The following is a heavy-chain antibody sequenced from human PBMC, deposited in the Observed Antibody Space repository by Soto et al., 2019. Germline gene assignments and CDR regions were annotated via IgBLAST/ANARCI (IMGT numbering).Heavy chain of an antibody. D-gene: IGHD4-17*01. CDR1: GYTFATST. CDR2: IKAYSGNT. CDR3: AIADYGDDDY. Sequence: QLQLVQSGPEAKKPGASVKVSCKASGYTFATSTISWLRQAPGQGPEWMGWIKAYSGNTNYAQKLQGRLTMTTDTSTSTAYMELRSLTTDDTVIYYCAIADYGDDDYWGQGTRVTVSS. V-gene: IGHV1-18*01. J-gene: IGHJ4*02.